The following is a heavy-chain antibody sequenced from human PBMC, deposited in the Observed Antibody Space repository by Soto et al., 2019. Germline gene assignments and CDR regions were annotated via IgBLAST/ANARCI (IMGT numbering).Heavy chain of an antibody. CDR3: ARDSGWPILNFDN. D-gene: IGHD3-10*01. V-gene: IGHV3-30*03. CDR1: DFDFSSYG. CDR2: SSYDGRET. J-gene: IGHJ4*02. Sequence: PGGSLRLSCAASDFDFSSYGIHWVRQAPGKGLEWVAASSYDGRETLYADSAKGRFTVSKEMSKNAAFLQMNALRHEDTAVYFCARDSGWPILNFDNWGQGTPVTVSS.